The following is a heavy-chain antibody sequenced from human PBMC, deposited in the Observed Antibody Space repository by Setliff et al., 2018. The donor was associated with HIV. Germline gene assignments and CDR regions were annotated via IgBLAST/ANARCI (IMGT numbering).Heavy chain of an antibody. CDR1: GYSFATYW. Sequence: AGESLKISCKGSGYSFATYWIGWVRQMPGKGLELMGLLYPADSHIRYSPSFQGQVTISVDKSTNTAFLQWTSLGASDTAMYYCTRLGPENWGGVDYWGQGTLVTVSS. CDR2: LYPADSHI. J-gene: IGHJ4*02. CDR3: TRLGPENWGGVDY. V-gene: IGHV5-51*01. D-gene: IGHD3-16*01.